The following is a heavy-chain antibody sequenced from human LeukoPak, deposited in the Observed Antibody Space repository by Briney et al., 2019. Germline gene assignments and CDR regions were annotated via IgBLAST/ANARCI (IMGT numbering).Heavy chain of an antibody. CDR3: ARDGYSSGWRYYYYYGMDV. V-gene: IGHV3-74*01. CDR2: INSDGSST. D-gene: IGHD6-19*01. J-gene: IGHJ6*02. CDR1: GFTFSSYW. Sequence: PGGSLRLSCAASGFTFSSYWMHWVRQAPGKGLVWFSRINSDGSSTSYADSVKGRFTISRDNAKNTLYLQMNSLRAEDTAVYYCARDGYSSGWRYYYYYGMDVWGQGTTVTVSS.